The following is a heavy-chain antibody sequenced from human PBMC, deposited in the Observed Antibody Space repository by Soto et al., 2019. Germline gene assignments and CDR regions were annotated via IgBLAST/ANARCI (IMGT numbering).Heavy chain of an antibody. V-gene: IGHV4-61*01. D-gene: IGHD6-13*01. Sequence: QVQLQESGPGLVKPSEALSLTCTVSSGSVSSGSYYWHWIRLPPGKALEWIGYIYYNGGTNYNPSLKSRCPMPVDTSKNHFSLKLSSVTAADTAVYYCARGGRSSSNFDYWGQGTLVSVSS. J-gene: IGHJ4*02. CDR1: SGSVSSGSYY. CDR3: ARGGRSSSNFDY. CDR2: IYYNGGT.